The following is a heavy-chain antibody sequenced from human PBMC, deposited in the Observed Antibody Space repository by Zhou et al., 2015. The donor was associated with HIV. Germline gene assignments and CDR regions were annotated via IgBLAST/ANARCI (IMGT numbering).Heavy chain of an antibody. V-gene: IGHV1-69*12. CDR1: GGTFSSYA. D-gene: IGHD2-21*02. Sequence: QVQLVQSGAEVKKPGSSVKVSCKASGGTFSSYAISWVRQAPGQGLEWMGGIIPIFGTANYAQKFQGRVTITADESTSTAYMELSSLRSEDTAVYYCARDKGYCGGDCQTRRVYYYYGMDVWGPRGPRVTGLL. CDR2: IIPIFGTA. CDR3: ARDKGYCGGDCQTRRVYYYYGMDV. J-gene: IGHJ6*01.